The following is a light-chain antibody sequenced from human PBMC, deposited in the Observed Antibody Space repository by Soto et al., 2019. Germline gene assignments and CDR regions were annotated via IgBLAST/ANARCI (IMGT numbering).Light chain of an antibody. Sequence: EIVLTQSPGTLSLSPGERATLSCRASQSVSSSHLAWYQQKPGQAPRLLIYGASGRATGLPDRFSGSVSGTDFSLTISRLDPEDFAVYYCQQYGSSPWTFGQGTKVEIK. V-gene: IGKV3-20*01. CDR1: QSVSSSH. CDR2: GAS. J-gene: IGKJ1*01. CDR3: QQYGSSPWT.